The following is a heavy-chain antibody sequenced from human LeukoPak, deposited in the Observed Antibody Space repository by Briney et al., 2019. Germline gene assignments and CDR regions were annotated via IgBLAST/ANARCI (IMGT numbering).Heavy chain of an antibody. J-gene: IGHJ3*02. CDR2: INHSGST. Sequence: SETLSLTCAVYGGSFSGYYWSWIRQPPGKGLEWIGEINHSGSTNYNPSLTGRVTISVDTSKNQFSLKLSSVTAADTAVYYCARGGDIAATIYAFDIWGQGTMVTVSS. D-gene: IGHD5-12*01. CDR3: ARGGDIAATIYAFDI. CDR1: GGSFSGYY. V-gene: IGHV4-34*01.